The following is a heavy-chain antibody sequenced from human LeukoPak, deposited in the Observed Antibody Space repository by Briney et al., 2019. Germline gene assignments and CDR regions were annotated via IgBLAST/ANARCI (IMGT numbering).Heavy chain of an antibody. CDR3: ARDGPGWGAYYYYYMDV. Sequence: PGGSLRLSSAPSGFTLCDYYISCMPRAPGPRLEGVSHISSSGSTIYYADSVKGRFTISRDNAKNSLYLQMNSLRAEDTAVYYCARDGPGWGAYYYYYMDVWGKGTTVTVSS. CDR1: GFTLCDYY. D-gene: IGHD3-16*01. V-gene: IGHV3-11*01. CDR2: ISSSGSTI. J-gene: IGHJ6*03.